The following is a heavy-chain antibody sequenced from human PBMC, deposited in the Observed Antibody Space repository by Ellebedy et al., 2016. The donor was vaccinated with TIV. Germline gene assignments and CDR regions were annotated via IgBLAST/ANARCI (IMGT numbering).Heavy chain of an antibody. CDR3: AREVGATDY. CDR1: GITFSSYG. D-gene: IGHD1-26*01. CDR2: ISNDGSNK. J-gene: IGHJ4*02. V-gene: IGHV3-30*03. Sequence: GESLKISXAASGITFSSYGMHWFRQTPDKGLEWVAVISNDGSNKDYGDPVKGRFTISRDNSKNTLYLQMNSLRAEDTAVYFCAREVGATDYWGQGTLVTVSS.